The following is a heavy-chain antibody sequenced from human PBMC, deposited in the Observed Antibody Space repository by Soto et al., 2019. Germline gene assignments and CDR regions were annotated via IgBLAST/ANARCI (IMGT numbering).Heavy chain of an antibody. CDR1: GFNFNDYY. Sequence: QVQLVESGGGLVKPGGSLRLSCAASGFNFNDYYMNWIRQTPGKGLEWVSSITSGVTTVSYADSVQGRFTISRDDALNSVFRQLHSLRADDTAVYYFARKFYHDPTFDLWGQGILVTVS. J-gene: IGHJ5*02. V-gene: IGHV3-11*01. D-gene: IGHD3-16*01. CDR3: ARKFYHDPTFDL. CDR2: ITSGVTTV.